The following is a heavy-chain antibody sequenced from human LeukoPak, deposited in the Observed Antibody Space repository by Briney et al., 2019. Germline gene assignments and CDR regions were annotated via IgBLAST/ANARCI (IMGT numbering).Heavy chain of an antibody. J-gene: IGHJ4*02. V-gene: IGHV4-59*01. CDR3: AREYDSSGYFDY. CDR1: GGSISSYY. D-gene: IGHD3-22*01. CDR2: IYYSGNT. Sequence: SETLSLTCTVSGGSISSYYWSWIRQPPGNGLEWIGYIYYSGNTNYNPSLKSRVTISVDTSKNQFSLKLSSVTAADTAVYYCAREYDSSGYFDYWGQGTLVTVSS.